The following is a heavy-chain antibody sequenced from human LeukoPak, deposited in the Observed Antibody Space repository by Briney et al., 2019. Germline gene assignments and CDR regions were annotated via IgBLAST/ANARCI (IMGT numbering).Heavy chain of an antibody. CDR2: INHSGST. D-gene: IGHD2-15*01. CDR3: ARGPYCSGGSCYSLYYYYYYMDV. V-gene: IGHV4-34*01. CDR1: GGSLSGYY. J-gene: IGHJ6*03. Sequence: SETLSLTRALYGGSLSGYYWSWIRQPPGKGLEWIGEINHSGSTNYNPSLKSRVTISVDTSMNQFSLKLSSVTAADTAVYYCARGPYCSGGSCYSLYYYYYYMDVWGKGTTVTVSS.